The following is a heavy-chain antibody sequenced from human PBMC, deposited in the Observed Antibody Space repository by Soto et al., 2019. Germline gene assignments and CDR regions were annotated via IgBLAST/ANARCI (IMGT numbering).Heavy chain of an antibody. D-gene: IGHD1-26*01. V-gene: IGHV3-23*01. CDR1: GFTFSSYA. Sequence: GGSLRLSCAASGFTFSSYAMSWVRQAPGKGLEWVSAISGSGGSTYYADSVKGRFTISRDNSKNTLYLQMNSLRAEDTAVYYCAKEPDVNCGSYTLFDPWGQGTLVTVSS. CDR2: ISGSGGST. CDR3: AKEPDVNCGSYTLFDP. J-gene: IGHJ5*02.